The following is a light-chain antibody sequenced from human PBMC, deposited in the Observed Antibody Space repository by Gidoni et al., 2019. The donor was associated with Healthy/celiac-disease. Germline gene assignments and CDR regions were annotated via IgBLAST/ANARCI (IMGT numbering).Light chain of an antibody. CDR2: AAS. Sequence: DIQMTQSPSSLSASVGDRVTISCRASQSISSYLHWYQQKPGKAPKRLIYAASSLQSGVPSRFSGSGSGTDFTLTISSLQPEDFATDYCQQSYSTPWTFGQGTKVEIK. CDR3: QQSYSTPWT. V-gene: IGKV1-39*01. J-gene: IGKJ1*01. CDR1: QSISSY.